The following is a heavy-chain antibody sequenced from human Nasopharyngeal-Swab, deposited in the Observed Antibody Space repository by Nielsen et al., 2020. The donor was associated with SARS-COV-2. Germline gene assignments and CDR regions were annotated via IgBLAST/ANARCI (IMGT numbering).Heavy chain of an antibody. Sequence: GGSLRLSCAASGFTFSSYSMNWVRQAPGKGLEWVSSISSSSSYIYYADSVKGRFTISRDNAKNSLYLQMNSLRAEDTAVYYCAKDDYGDDWRGRYYYYYYMDVWGKGTTVTVSS. D-gene: IGHD4-17*01. CDR1: GFTFSSYS. CDR3: AKDDYGDDWRGRYYYYYYMDV. V-gene: IGHV3-21*01. CDR2: ISSSSSYI. J-gene: IGHJ6*03.